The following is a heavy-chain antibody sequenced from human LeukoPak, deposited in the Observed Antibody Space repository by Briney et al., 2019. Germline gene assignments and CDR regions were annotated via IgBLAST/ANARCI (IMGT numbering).Heavy chain of an antibody. D-gene: IGHD3-10*01. J-gene: IGHJ6*02. Sequence: ASVKVSCKASGYTLTGYYMHWVRQAPGQGLEWMGWINPNSGGTNYAQKFQGRVTMTRDTSISTAYMELSRLRSDDTAVYYCALTPGALLYYYYGMDVWGQGTTVTVSS. CDR2: INPNSGGT. CDR1: GYTLTGYY. V-gene: IGHV1-2*02. CDR3: ALTPGALLYYYYGMDV.